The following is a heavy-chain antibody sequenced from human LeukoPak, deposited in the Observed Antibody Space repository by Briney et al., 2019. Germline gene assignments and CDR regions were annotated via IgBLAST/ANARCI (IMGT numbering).Heavy chain of an antibody. CDR3: AKSRGWLQYYFDY. V-gene: IGHV3-23*01. J-gene: IGHJ4*02. Sequence: GGSLRLSCAASGFTFSSYAMSWVRQAPGKGLEWDSGISGSGGSTYYADSVKGRFTIPRDNSKNTLYLQMNSLRAEDTAVYYCAKSRGWLQYYFDYWGQGTLVTVSS. D-gene: IGHD5-24*01. CDR2: ISGSGGST. CDR1: GFTFSSYA.